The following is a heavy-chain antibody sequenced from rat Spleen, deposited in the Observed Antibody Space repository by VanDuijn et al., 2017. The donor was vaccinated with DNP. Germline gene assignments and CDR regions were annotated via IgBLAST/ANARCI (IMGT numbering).Heavy chain of an antibody. V-gene: IGHV4-2*01. D-gene: IGHD4-1*01. CDR3: SREGLRASDY. CDR1: GFNFNDYW. Sequence: EVKLVESGGGLVQPGRSLNLSCVASGFNFNDYWMGWVRQAPGKGLEWIGEINEDSGTINYTPSLKDKFTISRDNAQNTLYLQMSKLGSEDSAIYYCSREGLRASDYWGQGVLVTVSS. J-gene: IGHJ2*01. CDR2: INEDSGTI.